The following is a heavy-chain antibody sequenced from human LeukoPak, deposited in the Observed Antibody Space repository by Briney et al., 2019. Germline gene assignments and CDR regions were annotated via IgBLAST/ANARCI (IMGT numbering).Heavy chain of an antibody. V-gene: IGHV3-23*01. Sequence: GGSLRLSCSASGFTFSNYAMSWVRRAPGKGLEWVSAISGSGGSTYYADSVKGRFTISRDNSKNTLYLQMDSLRAEDTAVYYCAKGAMHYYDSSGYNYFDYWGQGTLVTVSS. CDR1: GFTFSNYA. D-gene: IGHD3-22*01. CDR3: AKGAMHYYDSSGYNYFDY. CDR2: ISGSGGST. J-gene: IGHJ4*02.